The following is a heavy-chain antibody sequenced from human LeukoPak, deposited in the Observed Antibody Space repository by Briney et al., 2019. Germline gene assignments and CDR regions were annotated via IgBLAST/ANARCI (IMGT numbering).Heavy chain of an antibody. J-gene: IGHJ1*01. CDR1: GFTFSNYW. V-gene: IGHV3-74*01. Sequence: GESLRLSCAASGFTFSNYWMHWVRQAPGKGLVWVSRIDPDGSNTTYADSVKGRFTISRDNAKNTLYLQMNSLRAEDTAVYYYARILYCTSISCYSSWGQGTLVTVSS. D-gene: IGHD2-2*01. CDR3: ARILYCTSISCYSS. CDR2: IDPDGSNT.